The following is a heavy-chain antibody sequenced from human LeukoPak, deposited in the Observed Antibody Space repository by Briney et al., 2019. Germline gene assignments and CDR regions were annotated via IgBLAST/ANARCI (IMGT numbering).Heavy chain of an antibody. J-gene: IGHJ5*02. CDR1: GYTFTSYD. D-gene: IGHD6-13*01. CDR3: ARLPPRYSSSLIPWFDP. Sequence: ASVKVSCKASGYTFTSYDINWVRQATGQGLEWMGWMNPNSGNTGYAQKFQGRVTMTRNTSISTAYMERSSPRSEDTAVYYCARLPPRYSSSLIPWFDPWGQGTLVTVSS. V-gene: IGHV1-8*01. CDR2: MNPNSGNT.